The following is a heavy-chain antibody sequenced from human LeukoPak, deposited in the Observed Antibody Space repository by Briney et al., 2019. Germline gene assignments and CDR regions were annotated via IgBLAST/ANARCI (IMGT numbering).Heavy chain of an antibody. CDR3: ARVHYYDSSGYHFDY. J-gene: IGHJ4*02. V-gene: IGHV3-74*01. CDR2: INSDGSST. Sequence: PGGSLRLSCAASGFTFSSYWMHWVRQAPGKGLVWVSRINSDGSSTSYADSVKGRFTISRDNAKNTLYLQMNSLRADDTAVYYCARVHYYDSSGYHFDYWGQGTLVTVSS. D-gene: IGHD3-22*01. CDR1: GFTFSSYW.